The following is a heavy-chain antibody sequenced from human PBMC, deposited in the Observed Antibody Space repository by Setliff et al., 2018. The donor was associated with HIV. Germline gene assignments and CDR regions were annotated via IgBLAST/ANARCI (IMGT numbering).Heavy chain of an antibody. CDR2: VYDSGST. D-gene: IGHD3-3*01. CDR3: ARARSTIFGGLIIPDAFEI. V-gene: IGHV4-38-2*01. CDR1: GYSISSDYY. Sequence: PSETLSLTCAVSGYSISSDYYWGWIRQPPGKGLEWIGSVYDSGSTYYNPSLKSRVTISLDTSKNQFSLKLSSVTAADTAVYYCARARSTIFGGLIIPDAFEIWCQGTMVTVSS. J-gene: IGHJ3*02.